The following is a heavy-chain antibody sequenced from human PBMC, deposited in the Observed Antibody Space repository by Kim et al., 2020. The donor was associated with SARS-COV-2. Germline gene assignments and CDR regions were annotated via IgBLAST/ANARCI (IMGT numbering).Heavy chain of an antibody. CDR2: GGA. Sequence: GGANYAQRFRGRVTRSRDTSISTVDLEMTSLRSDDTAVYYCARSSLLDFDYWGQGTLVTVSS. CDR3: ARSSLLDFDY. V-gene: IGHV1-2*02. J-gene: IGHJ4*02. D-gene: IGHD2-15*01.